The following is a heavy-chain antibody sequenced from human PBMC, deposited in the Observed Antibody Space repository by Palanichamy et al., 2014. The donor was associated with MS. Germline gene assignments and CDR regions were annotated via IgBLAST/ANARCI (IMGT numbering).Heavy chain of an antibody. CDR3: ARDLVAGHDALDI. D-gene: IGHD6-19*01. CDR1: GFSVSTTF. Sequence: EVQLVETGGGLIQPGGFLRLSCAASGFSVSTTFMSWIRQAPGKGLEWVSLINSGGTTYYAGSVKGRFTISRDNSRNTLYLEMNSLRAEDTAIYYCARDLVAGHDALDIRGQGTVVTVSS. CDR2: INSGGTT. V-gene: IGHV3-53*02. J-gene: IGHJ3*02.